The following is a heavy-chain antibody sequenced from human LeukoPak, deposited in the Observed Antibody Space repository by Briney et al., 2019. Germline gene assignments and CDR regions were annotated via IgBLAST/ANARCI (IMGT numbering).Heavy chain of an antibody. Sequence: GESLRLSRAASGFTFRDYYMTWIRQAPGKGLEWISYISSSGSTMYYADSVKGRFTISRDNAENSLYLQMNSLRAEDTAVYYCARVEDGYNPGAFDVWGQGTMVSVSS. CDR2: ISSSGSTM. V-gene: IGHV3-11*01. CDR3: ARVEDGYNPGAFDV. CDR1: GFTFRDYY. D-gene: IGHD5-24*01. J-gene: IGHJ3*01.